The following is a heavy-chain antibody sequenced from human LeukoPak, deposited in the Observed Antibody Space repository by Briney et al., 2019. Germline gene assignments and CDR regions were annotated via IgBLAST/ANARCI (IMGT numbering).Heavy chain of an antibody. CDR3: ASSSDSSGYYGVLPPV. Sequence: SETLSLTCTVSGGSIRSSYYYWGWIRQPPGKGLEWIGSIYDSGSTYYNPSLKSRVTISVDTSKNQFSLKLNSVTAADTAVYYCASSSDSSGYYGVLPPVWGQGTLVTVSS. D-gene: IGHD3-22*01. V-gene: IGHV4-39*01. CDR2: IYDSGST. J-gene: IGHJ4*02. CDR1: GGSIRSSYYY.